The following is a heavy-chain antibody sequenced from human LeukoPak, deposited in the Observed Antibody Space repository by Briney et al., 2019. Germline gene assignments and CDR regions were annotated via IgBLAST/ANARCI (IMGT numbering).Heavy chain of an antibody. CDR3: ARARYCSGGSYWFDP. CDR2: INHSGST. CDR1: GGSISSYY. J-gene: IGHJ5*02. Sequence: PSETLSLTCTVSGGSISSYYWSWIRQPPGKGLEWIGEINHSGSTNYNPSLKSRVTISVDTSKNQFSLKLSSVTAADTAVYYCARARYCSGGSYWFDPWGQGTLVTVSS. V-gene: IGHV4-34*01. D-gene: IGHD2-15*01.